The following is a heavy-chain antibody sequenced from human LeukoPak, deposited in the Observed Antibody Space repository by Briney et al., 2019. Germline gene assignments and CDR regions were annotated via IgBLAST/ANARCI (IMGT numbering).Heavy chain of an antibody. CDR2: IWYDGSNE. Sequence: PGESLRLSCAASGFTFSNYGMHWVRQAPGKGLQWVAVIWYDGSNEYYTGSVKGRFTISRDNAHNTLYLQMNSLRAEDTAVYYCARGSQSTWGFFAYWGQGTRVTVSS. V-gene: IGHV3-33*01. CDR1: GFTFSNYG. CDR3: ARGSQSTWGFFAY. D-gene: IGHD1-1*01. J-gene: IGHJ4*02.